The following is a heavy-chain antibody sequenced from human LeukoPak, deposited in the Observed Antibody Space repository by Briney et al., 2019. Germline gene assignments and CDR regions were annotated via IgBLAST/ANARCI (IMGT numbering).Heavy chain of an antibody. CDR1: GFTFSSYS. J-gene: IGHJ4*02. CDR2: ISSSSSYI. D-gene: IGHD1-26*01. V-gene: IGHV3-21*01. Sequence: GGSLRLSCAASGFTFSSYSMNWVRQAPGKGLEWVSSISSSSSYIYYADSVKGRFTISRDNAKNSLYLQMNSLRAEDTAVYCCARDLEGAFDYWGQGTLVTVSS. CDR3: ARDLEGAFDY.